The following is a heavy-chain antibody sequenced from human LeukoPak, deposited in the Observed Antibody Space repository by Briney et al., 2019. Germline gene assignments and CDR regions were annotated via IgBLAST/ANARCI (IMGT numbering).Heavy chain of an antibody. D-gene: IGHD6-19*01. CDR3: AKDRGSIAVAGTHY. V-gene: IGHV3-30*02. CDR2: IQYDGSKK. J-gene: IGHJ4*02. Sequence: GGSLRLSCVASGFTFSSNGMHWVRQAPGKGLEWVTFIQYDGSKKYYADSVKGRFTISRDNSKNTLYLQMNSLRAEDTAVYYCAKDRGSIAVAGTHYWGQGTLVTVSS. CDR1: GFTFSSNG.